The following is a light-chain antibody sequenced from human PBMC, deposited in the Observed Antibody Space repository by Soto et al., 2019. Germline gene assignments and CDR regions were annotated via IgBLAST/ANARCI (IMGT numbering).Light chain of an antibody. CDR2: GES. V-gene: IGKV3-20*01. J-gene: IGKJ4*01. CDR1: QSVSNS. CDR3: QQYDSSPRT. Sequence: EIVLTQSPGTLSLSPGERATLSCRASQSVSNSLAWYQQKPGQAPRLLIYGESTRATDIPDRFSGSGSGTDFTLTINRLEPEDFAVYYCQQYDSSPRTFGGGTRLEIK.